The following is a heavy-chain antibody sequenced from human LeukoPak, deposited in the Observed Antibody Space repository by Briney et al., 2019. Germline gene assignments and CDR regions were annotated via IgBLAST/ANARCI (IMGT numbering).Heavy chain of an antibody. J-gene: IGHJ6*03. V-gene: IGHV3-30*02. CDR1: GFTFNTYG. CDR2: IRYDGSNK. CDR3: AKAASKRTDYGDYAFYYYMDV. D-gene: IGHD4-17*01. Sequence: GGSLRLSCAVSGFTFNTYGMHWVRQAPGKGLEWVTFIRYDGSNKYYADSVKGRFTVSRDNSKNTLYLQMNSLRAEDTAVYYCAKAASKRTDYGDYAFYYYMDVWGKGTTVTISS.